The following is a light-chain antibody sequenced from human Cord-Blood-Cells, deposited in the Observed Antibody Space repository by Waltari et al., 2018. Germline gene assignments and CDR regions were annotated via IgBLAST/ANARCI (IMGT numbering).Light chain of an antibody. CDR3: CSYAGSYTYV. Sequence: QSALTQPRSVSGSPGPFVTISCTGSMRDVGGYNYLSWYQQHPDKAPKLMIYDVSKWPSGVPDRFSGSKSGNTASLTISGLQAEDEADYYCCSYAGSYTYVFGTGTKVTVL. J-gene: IGLJ1*01. V-gene: IGLV2-11*01. CDR1: MRDVGGYNY. CDR2: DVS.